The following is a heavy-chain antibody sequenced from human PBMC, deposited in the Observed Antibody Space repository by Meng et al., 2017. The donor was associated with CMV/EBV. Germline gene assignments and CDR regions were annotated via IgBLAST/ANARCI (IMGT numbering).Heavy chain of an antibody. CDR2: FDPEDGET. D-gene: IGHD2-2*01. CDR3: ATVRPAYYYYGMDV. Sequence: ASVKVSCKASGYTFTSYDINWVRQAPGKGLEWMGGFDPEDGETIYAQKFQGRVTMTEDTSTDTAYMELSSLRSEDTAVYYCATVRPAYYYYGMDVWGQGTTVTVSS. J-gene: IGHJ6*02. V-gene: IGHV1-24*01. CDR1: GYTFTSYD.